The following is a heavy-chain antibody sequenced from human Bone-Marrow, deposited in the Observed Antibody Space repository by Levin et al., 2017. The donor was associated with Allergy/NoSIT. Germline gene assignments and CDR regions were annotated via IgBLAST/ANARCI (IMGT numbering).Heavy chain of an antibody. CDR2: ISYDGSNK. CDR1: GFTFSSYA. CDR3: ARDSGTGSIAVAGTFDY. Sequence: GESLKISCAASGFTFSSYAMHWVRQAPGKGLEWVAVISYDGSNKYYADSVKGRFTISRDNSKNTLYLQMNSLRAEDTAVYYCARDSGTGSIAVAGTFDYWGQGTLVTVSS. D-gene: IGHD6-19*01. J-gene: IGHJ4*02. V-gene: IGHV3-30-3*01.